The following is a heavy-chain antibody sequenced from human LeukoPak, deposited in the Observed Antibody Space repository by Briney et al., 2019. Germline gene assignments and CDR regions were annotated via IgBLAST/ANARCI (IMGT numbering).Heavy chain of an antibody. CDR1: GFTFDNYA. Sequence: GRSLRLSCAASGFTFDNYAMHWVRQAPGKGPEWVADIKQDGSEKYYVDSVKGRFTISRDNAETSLHLQMNSLRAEDTAVYYCARGGNHGDYWYFDLWGRGTLVTVSS. V-gene: IGHV3-7*01. CDR3: ARGGNHGDYWYFDL. D-gene: IGHD4-17*01. CDR2: IKQDGSEK. J-gene: IGHJ2*01.